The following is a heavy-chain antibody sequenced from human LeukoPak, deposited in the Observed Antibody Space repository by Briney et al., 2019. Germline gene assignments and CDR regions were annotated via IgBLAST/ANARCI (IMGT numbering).Heavy chain of an antibody. CDR2: ISSSSSTI. CDR3: ARDETPTNGYDSYDF. J-gene: IGHJ4*02. CDR1: GFIFSSYS. D-gene: IGHD5-12*01. V-gene: IGHV3-48*04. Sequence: GGSLRLSCAASGFIFSSYSMNWVRQAPGKGLEWGSYISSSSSTIYYADSVKGRFTISRDNAKNSLYLQMNSLRAEDTAVYYCARDETPTNGYDSYDFWGQGTLVTVST.